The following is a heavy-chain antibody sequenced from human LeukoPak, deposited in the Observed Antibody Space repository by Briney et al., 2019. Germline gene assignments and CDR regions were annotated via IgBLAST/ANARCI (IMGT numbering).Heavy chain of an antibody. CDR2: IVVGSGNT. V-gene: IGHV1-58*01. CDR1: GFTFTSSA. Sequence: ASVKVSCKASGFTFTSSAVQWVRQARGQRLEWIGWIVVGSGNTNYAQNFQERVTITRDMSTSTAYMELSSLRSEDTAVYYCAAGPDTAMVTGNYWGQEPLVTVS. D-gene: IGHD5-18*01. J-gene: IGHJ4*02. CDR3: AAGPDTAMVTGNY.